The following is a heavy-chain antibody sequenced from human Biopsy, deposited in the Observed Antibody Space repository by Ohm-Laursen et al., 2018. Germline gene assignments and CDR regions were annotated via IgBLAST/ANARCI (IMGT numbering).Heavy chain of an antibody. CDR3: AREAIGVATTFDL. CDR2: IYYNGDT. CDR1: DVSISTYY. V-gene: IGHV4-59*01. Sequence: PSDTLSLTCPVSDVSISTYYWSWIRQSPGRGLDWIAHIYYNGDTDYNPSLKSRVTISLDAPKNQFSLKMSAVTAADTAIYYCAREAIGVATTFDLWGQGTMVAVSS. J-gene: IGHJ3*01. D-gene: IGHD5-12*01.